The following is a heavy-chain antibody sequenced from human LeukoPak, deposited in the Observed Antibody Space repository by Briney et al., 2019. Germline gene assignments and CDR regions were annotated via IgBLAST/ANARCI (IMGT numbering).Heavy chain of an antibody. D-gene: IGHD4-17*01. CDR2: IKQDGSEK. CDR1: GFTFSSYW. Sequence: GGSLRLSCAASGFTFSSYWMSWVRQAPGKGLEWVANIKQDGSEKYYVDSVKGRFTISRDNAKNSLYLQMNSLRAEDTAVYYCARVFTVTIAPGYNQPDYYMDVWGKGTTVTVSS. J-gene: IGHJ6*03. CDR3: ARVFTVTIAPGYNQPDYYMDV. V-gene: IGHV3-7*01.